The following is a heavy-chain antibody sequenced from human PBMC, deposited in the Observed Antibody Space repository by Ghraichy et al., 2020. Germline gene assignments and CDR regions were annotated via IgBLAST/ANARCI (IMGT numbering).Heavy chain of an antibody. D-gene: IGHD3-3*01. J-gene: IGHJ4*02. CDR1: GYTFTSYD. CDR3: ARLPYYDFWSGYYLPDY. V-gene: IGHV1-8*01. CDR2: MNPNSGNT. Sequence: ASVKVSCKASGYTFTSYDINWVRQATGQGLEWMGWMNPNSGNTGYAQKFQGRVTMTRNTSISTAYMELSSLRSEDTAVYYCARLPYYDFWSGYYLPDYWGQGTLVTVSS.